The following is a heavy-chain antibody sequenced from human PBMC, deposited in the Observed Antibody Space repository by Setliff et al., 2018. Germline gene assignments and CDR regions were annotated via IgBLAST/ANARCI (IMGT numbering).Heavy chain of an antibody. CDR2: IYYSGST. D-gene: IGHD6-19*01. J-gene: IGHJ4*02. V-gene: IGHV4-59*08. CDR3: ARQAVAVTFDY. Sequence: SETLSLTCTVSGGSISSHYWSWIRQPPGKGLEWIGSIYYSGSTNYNPSLKSRVTISLDTSRNQFSLKLSSVTAADTAVYYCARQAVAVTFDYWGQGTLVTVSS. CDR1: GGSISSHY.